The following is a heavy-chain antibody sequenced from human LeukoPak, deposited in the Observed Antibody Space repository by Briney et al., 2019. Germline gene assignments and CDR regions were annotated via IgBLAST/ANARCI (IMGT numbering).Heavy chain of an antibody. CDR1: GFTFSSYA. CDR3: TTNQGWY. J-gene: IGHJ4*02. V-gene: IGHV3-15*01. D-gene: IGHD2-15*01. Sequence: GGSLRLSCAASGFTFSSYAMSWVRQAPGKGLEWVGRIKSKADGGATDYAAPVKGRFTISRNDSKHTLYLQMNSLKIEDTAVYYCTTNQGWYWGQGTLVTVSS. CDR2: IKSKADGGAT.